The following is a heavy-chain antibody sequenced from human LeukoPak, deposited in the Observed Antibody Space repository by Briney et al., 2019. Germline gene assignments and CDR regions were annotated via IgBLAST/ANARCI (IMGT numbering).Heavy chain of an antibody. CDR1: GFTIGTNY. D-gene: IGHD7-27*01. CDR3: ASNGGNSGIFLQLDY. CDR2: IYSGGNT. V-gene: IGHV3-66*02. Sequence: GGSLRLSCATSGFTIGTNYQSWVRQAPGEGLEWVSVIYSGGNTYSADSVKGRFTISRDNSKNTLYLQMNSLRVEDTAVYYCASNGGNSGIFLQLDYWGQGTLVTVSS. J-gene: IGHJ4*02.